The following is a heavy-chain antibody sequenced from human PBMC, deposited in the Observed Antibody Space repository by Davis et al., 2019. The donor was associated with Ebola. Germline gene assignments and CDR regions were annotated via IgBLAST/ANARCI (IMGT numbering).Heavy chain of an antibody. CDR3: ARDASWSFDS. CDR1: GFTFNTYS. D-gene: IGHD2-8*01. Sequence: GESLKISCAASGFTFNTYSMSWVRQAPGKGLEWVANIKEDGSKKQYVDSLKGRFTISRDNAKKSLHLEVNSLRFDDTAVYYCARDASWSFDSWGQGTLVTVSS. J-gene: IGHJ4*02. V-gene: IGHV3-7*01. CDR2: IKEDGSKK.